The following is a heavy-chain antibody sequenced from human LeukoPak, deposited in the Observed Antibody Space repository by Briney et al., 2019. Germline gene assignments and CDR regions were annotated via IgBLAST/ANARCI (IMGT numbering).Heavy chain of an antibody. CDR1: GFTFSKYW. V-gene: IGHV3-74*01. CDR3: AKAPVGPAAIGYYMDV. J-gene: IGHJ6*03. Sequence: GGSLRLSCAASGFTFSKYWMHWVRQAPGKGLVWVSRINTDGSSTGYADSVKGRFSISRDNAKNTLYLQINSLRAEDTAVYYCAKAPVGPAAIGYYMDVWGKGTTVTVSS. CDR2: INTDGSST. D-gene: IGHD2-2*01.